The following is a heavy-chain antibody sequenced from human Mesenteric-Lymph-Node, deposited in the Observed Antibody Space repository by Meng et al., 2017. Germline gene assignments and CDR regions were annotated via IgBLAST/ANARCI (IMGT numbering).Heavy chain of an antibody. D-gene: IGHD3-10*01. J-gene: IGHJ4*02. Sequence: SVKVSCKASGGTFSSYAISWVRQAPGQGLEWMGGIIPIFGTANYAQKFQGRVTITADESTSTAYMELSSLRSEDTAVYYCARSHMVRGVIIVPSLSYYFDYWGQGTLVTVSS. CDR3: ARSHMVRGVIIVPSLSYYFDY. CDR1: GGTFSSYA. V-gene: IGHV1-69*13. CDR2: IIPIFGTA.